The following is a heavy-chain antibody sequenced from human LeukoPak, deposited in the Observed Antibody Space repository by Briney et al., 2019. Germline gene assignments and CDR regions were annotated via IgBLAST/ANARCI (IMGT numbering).Heavy chain of an antibody. J-gene: IGHJ3*02. V-gene: IGHV4-59*01. Sequence: SETLSLTCTVSGGSISSYYWSWIRQPPGKGLEWIRYIYYSGSTNYNPSLRSRVTISVDTSKNQFSLKLSSVTAADTAVYYCARDTIREMATIGAFDIWGQGTMVTVSS. CDR3: ARDTIREMATIGAFDI. CDR2: IYYSGST. CDR1: GGSISSYY. D-gene: IGHD5-24*01.